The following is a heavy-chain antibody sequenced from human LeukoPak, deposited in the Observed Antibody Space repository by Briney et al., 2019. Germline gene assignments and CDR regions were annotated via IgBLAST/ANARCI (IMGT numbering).Heavy chain of an antibody. Sequence: PSETLSLTCAVYGGSFSGYYWSWIRQPSGKGLEWIGEINHSGSTNYNPSLKSRVTISVDTSKNQFSLKLSSVTAADTAVYYCAILELMTTVTTQAFDIWGQGTMVTVSS. V-gene: IGHV4-34*01. D-gene: IGHD4-17*01. CDR2: INHSGST. CDR1: GGSFSGYY. J-gene: IGHJ3*02. CDR3: AILELMTTVTTQAFDI.